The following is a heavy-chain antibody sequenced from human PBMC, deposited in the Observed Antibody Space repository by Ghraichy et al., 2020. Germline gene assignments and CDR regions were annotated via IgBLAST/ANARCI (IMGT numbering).Heavy chain of an antibody. V-gene: IGHV1-18*01. CDR1: GYKFTSYG. J-gene: IGHJ3*02. D-gene: IGHD6-13*01. Sequence: ASVKVSCKASGYKFTSYGIAWVRQAPGQGPEWMGWIYAYNGNTNYAQKFQGRVAMTTDTSTRTAYMELRRLRSDDTALYFCARDPYSSSWNRHDAFDIWGQGTMVTVSS. CDR3: ARDPYSSSWNRHDAFDI. CDR2: IYAYNGNT.